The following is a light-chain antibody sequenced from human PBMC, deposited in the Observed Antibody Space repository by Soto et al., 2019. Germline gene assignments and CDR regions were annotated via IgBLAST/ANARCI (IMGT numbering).Light chain of an antibody. V-gene: IGLV8-61*01. J-gene: IGLJ3*02. CDR1: SGSVTKGYS. CDR3: VLYFSSGISM. Sequence: QTVVTQEPSFSVSPGGTVTLTCGLNSGSVTKGYSPSWYQQTPGQAPRTVVYSTDIRSSGVPDRFSGSIVGNKAALTITGAQADDESDYYCVLYFSSGISMFGRGTKLTVL. CDR2: STD.